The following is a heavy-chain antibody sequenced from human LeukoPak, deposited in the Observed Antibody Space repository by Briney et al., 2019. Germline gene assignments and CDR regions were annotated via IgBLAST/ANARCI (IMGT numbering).Heavy chain of an antibody. Sequence: PGGSLRLSCAASGFTFSSYAMSWVRQAPGKGLEWVSAISGSGGSTYYADSVKGRFTISRDNSKNTLYLQMNSLRAEDTAVYYCARGLSGIVVVGMDVWGQGTTVTVSS. CDR2: ISGSGGST. CDR1: GFTFSSYA. J-gene: IGHJ6*02. D-gene: IGHD2-2*01. CDR3: ARGLSGIVVVGMDV. V-gene: IGHV3-23*01.